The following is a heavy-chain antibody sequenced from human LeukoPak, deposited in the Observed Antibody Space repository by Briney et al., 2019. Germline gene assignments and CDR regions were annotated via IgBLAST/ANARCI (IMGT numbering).Heavy chain of an antibody. CDR1: GYTFTRYG. CDR3: ARDPSSTSGWYIFFDF. CDR2: ISTYNGDT. J-gene: IGHJ4*02. D-gene: IGHD6-19*01. Sequence: ASVKVSCKASGYTFTRYGITWVRQAPGQGLEWMGWISTYNGDTKYAQKLQGRVTMTRDTSTSTAYMELRSLRSDDTAVYYCARDPSSTSGWYIFFDFWGQGTLVAVSS. V-gene: IGHV1-18*01.